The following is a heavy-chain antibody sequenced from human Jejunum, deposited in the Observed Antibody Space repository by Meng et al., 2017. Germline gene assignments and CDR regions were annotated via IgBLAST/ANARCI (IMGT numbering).Heavy chain of an antibody. CDR3: ARKAVAVGTFDY. CDR1: GDSVSSNSAA. V-gene: IGHV6-1*01. CDR2: TYYRSKWSS. D-gene: IGHD6-19*01. J-gene: IGHJ4*02. Sequence: AQPQQPGPDLVKPPQPLHPTCALSGDSVSSNSAALNWIRQSPSRGLEWLGRTYYRSKWSSDYAVSVRSRITINADTSKNQFSLQLNSVTPEDTAVYYCARKAVAVGTFDYWGQGTLVTVSS.